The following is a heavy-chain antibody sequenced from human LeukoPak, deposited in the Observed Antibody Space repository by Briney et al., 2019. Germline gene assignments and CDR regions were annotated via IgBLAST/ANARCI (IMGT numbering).Heavy chain of an antibody. CDR1: GFTFSSHS. D-gene: IGHD6-6*01. CDR2: ISNSGSHI. Sequence: GGSLRLSCEASGFTFSSHSMNWVRQAPGKGLEWVSSISNSGSHIYYADSVKGRFTISRDNAKTSLYPQMNILRAEDTAVYYCASDSITGDVFASWGQGTMVTVSS. CDR3: ASDSITGDVFAS. V-gene: IGHV3-21*01. J-gene: IGHJ3*01.